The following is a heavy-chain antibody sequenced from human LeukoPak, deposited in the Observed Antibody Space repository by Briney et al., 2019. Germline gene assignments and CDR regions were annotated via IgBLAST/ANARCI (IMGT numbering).Heavy chain of an antibody. Sequence: GGSLRLSCAASGFTFSSYWMHWVRQAPGKGLVWVSRINSDGSSTSYADSVKGRFTISRDNAKNKLYLQMNSLRAEDTAVYYCARDPSSGWYRAFDYWGQGTLVTVSS. V-gene: IGHV3-74*01. CDR2: INSDGSST. CDR3: ARDPSSGWYRAFDY. J-gene: IGHJ4*02. CDR1: GFTFSSYW. D-gene: IGHD6-19*01.